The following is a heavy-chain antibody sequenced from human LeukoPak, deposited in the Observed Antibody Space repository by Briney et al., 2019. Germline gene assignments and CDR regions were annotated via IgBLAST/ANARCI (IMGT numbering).Heavy chain of an antibody. CDR1: GGSISSYY. V-gene: IGHV4-59*01. J-gene: IGHJ6*02. CDR3: ARDSPYSGSYYYYGMDV. CDR2: IYYSGST. Sequence: SETLSLTCTVSGGSISSYYWSWIRQPPGKGLEWIGYIYYSGSTNYNPSFKSRVTISVDTSKNQFSLKLSSVTAADTAVYYCARDSPYSGSYYYYGMDVWGQGTTVTVSS. D-gene: IGHD1-26*01.